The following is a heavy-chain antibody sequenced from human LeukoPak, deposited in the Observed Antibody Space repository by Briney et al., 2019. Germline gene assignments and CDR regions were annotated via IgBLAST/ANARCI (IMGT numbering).Heavy chain of an antibody. V-gene: IGHV3-23*01. J-gene: IGHJ4*02. CDR1: GFTFSGYS. CDR3: AKDKGIATLDFDYWGFEY. CDR2: ISGSGGST. Sequence: GGSLGLSCAASGFTFSGYSMSWVRQAPGKGLEWVSAISGSGGSTYYADSVKGRFTISRDNSKNTLSLQMNSLRAEDTAVYYCAKDKGIATLDFDYWGFEYWGQGTLVTVSS. D-gene: IGHD3/OR15-3a*01.